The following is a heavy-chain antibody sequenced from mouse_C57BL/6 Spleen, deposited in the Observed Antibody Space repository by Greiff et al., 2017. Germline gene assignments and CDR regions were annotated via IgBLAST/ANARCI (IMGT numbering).Heavy chain of an antibody. V-gene: IGHV1-55*01. Sequence: QVPLQQPGAELVKPGASVKMSCKASGYTFTSYWITWVKQRPGQGLEWIGDIYTGSGSNNYNDKFKSKATLTVDTSSSTAYMQLSSLTSEDSAVYYCARVGYYYGRYRYFDVWGTGTTVTVSS. J-gene: IGHJ1*03. CDR1: GYTFTSYW. CDR2: IYTGSGSN. CDR3: ARVGYYYGRYRYFDV. D-gene: IGHD1-1*01.